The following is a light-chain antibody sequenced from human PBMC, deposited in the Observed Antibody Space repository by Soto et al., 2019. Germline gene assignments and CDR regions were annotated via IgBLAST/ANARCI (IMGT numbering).Light chain of an antibody. CDR2: DVS. Sequence: QSALTQPRSVSGSPGQSVTISCTGTSSDVGDYKFVSWYQHHPGKAPKVMIYDVSKRPSGVPDRFSGSKSGNTASLTISGLQAEDEADYYCCSYAGSYTWVFGGGTQLTVL. CDR3: CSYAGSYTWV. J-gene: IGLJ3*02. V-gene: IGLV2-11*01. CDR1: SSDVGDYKF.